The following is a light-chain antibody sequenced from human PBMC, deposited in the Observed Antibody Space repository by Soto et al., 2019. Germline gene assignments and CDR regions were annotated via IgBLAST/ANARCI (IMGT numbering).Light chain of an antibody. Sequence: SYELTQPPSVSVAPGQTARITCGGNNIGGKSVHWYQQKPGQAPVLVVYDDSDRPSGIPERFTGSNSVNRATLPISRVAAGDEADYYCALWESGRGFFGTGTKVTVL. CDR2: DDS. CDR1: NIGGKS. V-gene: IGLV3-21*02. J-gene: IGLJ1*01. CDR3: ALWESGRGF.